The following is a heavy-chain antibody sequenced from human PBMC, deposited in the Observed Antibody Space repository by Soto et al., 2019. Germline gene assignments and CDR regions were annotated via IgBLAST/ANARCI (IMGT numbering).Heavy chain of an antibody. D-gene: IGHD4-4*01. CDR2: ISAYNGNT. V-gene: IGHV1-18*04. CDR3: ARDNPTTVTTLNFDY. Sequence: ASVKVSCKASGYTFTSYGISWVRQAPGQGLEWMGWISAYNGNTNYAQKLQGRVTMTTDTSTSTAYMELRSLRSDDTAVYYCARDNPTTVTTLNFDYWGQGTLVTVSS. CDR1: GYTFTSYG. J-gene: IGHJ4*02.